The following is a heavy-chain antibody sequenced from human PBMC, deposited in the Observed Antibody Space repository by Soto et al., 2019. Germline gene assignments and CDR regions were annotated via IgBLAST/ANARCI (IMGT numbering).Heavy chain of an antibody. V-gene: IGHV3-30*03. CDR1: GFTFSSYG. Sequence: QVQLVESGGGVVQPGRSLRLSCAASGFTFSSYGMHWVRQAPGKGLEWGAVISYDGSNKYYADSVKGRFTISRDNSKNTLYLRMNSLRAEDTAVYYCATTGIAVAGTMMDVWGQGTTVTVSS. D-gene: IGHD6-19*01. CDR2: ISYDGSNK. J-gene: IGHJ6*02. CDR3: ATTGIAVAGTMMDV.